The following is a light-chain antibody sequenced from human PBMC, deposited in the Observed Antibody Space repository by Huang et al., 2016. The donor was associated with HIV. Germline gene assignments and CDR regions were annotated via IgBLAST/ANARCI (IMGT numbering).Light chain of an antibody. CDR3: QQSYSAPGT. Sequence: IQMTQSPSSLSASVGDRVTITCRASQSISNYLNWYQQKPGKAPNLLIYAASSLQSGVPSRFSGSGSGTDFTLTISSLQPEDFATYYCQQSYSAPGTFGQGTKVEIK. CDR1: QSISNY. J-gene: IGKJ1*01. V-gene: IGKV1-39*01. CDR2: AAS.